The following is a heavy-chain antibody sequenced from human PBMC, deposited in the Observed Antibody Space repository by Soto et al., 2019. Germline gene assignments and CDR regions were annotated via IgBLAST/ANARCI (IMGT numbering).Heavy chain of an antibody. D-gene: IGHD6-25*01. Sequence: GGSLRLSCAASGFTFSSYAMSWVRQAPGKGLEWVSAISGSGVGTYYADSVKGRFTISRDNSKNTLYLQMNSLRAEDTAVYYCAKDPIAARSLNYYFDYWGQGTLVTVSS. CDR2: ISGSGVGT. J-gene: IGHJ4*02. CDR3: AKDPIAARSLNYYFDY. CDR1: GFTFSSYA. V-gene: IGHV3-23*01.